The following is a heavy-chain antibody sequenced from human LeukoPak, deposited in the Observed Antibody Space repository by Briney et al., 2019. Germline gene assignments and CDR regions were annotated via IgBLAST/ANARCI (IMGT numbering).Heavy chain of an antibody. Sequence: GGSLRLSCAASGFTFSSYSMNWVRQAPEKGLEWVSSISSSSSYIYYADSVKGRFTISRDNAKNSLYLQMNSLRAEDTAVYYCARVFLGYYDSSAINLIDYWGQGTLVTVSS. J-gene: IGHJ4*02. V-gene: IGHV3-21*01. CDR1: GFTFSSYS. CDR2: ISSSSSYI. CDR3: ARVFLGYYDSSAINLIDY. D-gene: IGHD3-22*01.